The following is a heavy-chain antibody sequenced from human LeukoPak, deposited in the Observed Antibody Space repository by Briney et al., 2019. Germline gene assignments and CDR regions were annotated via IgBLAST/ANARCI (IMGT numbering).Heavy chain of an antibody. CDR2: IWYDGSNK. J-gene: IGHJ5*02. D-gene: IGHD1/OR15-1a*01. Sequence: GRSLRLSCAASGFTFSSYGMHWVRQAPGKGLERVAVIWYDGSNKYYADSVKGRFTISRDNSKNTLYLQMNSLRAEDTAVYYCARDRQGWNNNWFDPWGQGTLVTVSS. CDR3: ARDRQGWNNNWFDP. V-gene: IGHV3-33*01. CDR1: GFTFSSYG.